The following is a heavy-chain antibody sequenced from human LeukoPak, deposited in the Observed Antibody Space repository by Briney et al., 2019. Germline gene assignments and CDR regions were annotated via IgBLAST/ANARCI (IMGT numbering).Heavy chain of an antibody. CDR1: GGSISGSSYY. V-gene: IGHV4-39*01. Sequence: SETLSLTCTVSGGSISGSSYYWGWIRQPPGKGLEWIGSIYYSGSTYYNPSLKSRVTISVDTSKNRFSLNLNSVTTADTAVYFCTRRVAITGTPKAYFDYWGQGILVTVSS. J-gene: IGHJ4*02. CDR2: IYYSGST. CDR3: TRRVAITGTPKAYFDY. D-gene: IGHD1-20*01.